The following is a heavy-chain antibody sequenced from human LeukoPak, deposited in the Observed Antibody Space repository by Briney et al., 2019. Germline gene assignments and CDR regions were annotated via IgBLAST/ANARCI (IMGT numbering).Heavy chain of an antibody. J-gene: IGHJ4*02. D-gene: IGHD1-7*01. Sequence: ASVKVSCKASGYTFTGYYMHWVRQAPGQGLEWMGWINPNSGGTNYAQKFQGRVTMTRDTSISTDYMELSRLRSDDTAVYYCARAHIWNYFDFDHWGQGTLVTVSS. CDR2: INPNSGGT. CDR3: ARAHIWNYFDFDH. CDR1: GYTFTGYY. V-gene: IGHV1-2*02.